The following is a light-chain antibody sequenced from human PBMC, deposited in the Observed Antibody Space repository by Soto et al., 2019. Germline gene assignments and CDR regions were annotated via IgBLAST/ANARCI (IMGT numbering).Light chain of an antibody. CDR1: QSVSSSY. V-gene: IGKV3-20*01. J-gene: IGKJ4*01. Sequence: EIVLTQSPGTLSLSPGERATLSCRASQSVSSSYLAWYQQKPGQAPRLLIYGASSRATGIPDRFSGSGSGTDFTLTISRLEPEDFAVYYCQQYGSSRGPFGGGTKVEIK. CDR3: QQYGSSRGP. CDR2: GAS.